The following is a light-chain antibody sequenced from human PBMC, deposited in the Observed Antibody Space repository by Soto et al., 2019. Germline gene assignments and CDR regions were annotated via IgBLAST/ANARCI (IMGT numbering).Light chain of an antibody. CDR1: QSISAS. CDR2: KAS. Sequence: DIQMTQSPSTLSASVGDRVTITCRASQSISASLAWYQQKPGKAPKPLIYKASSLQTGVPSRFSGSGSGTEFTLPLSSLQPDDFATYFCQHTATFGQGTKVEIK. V-gene: IGKV1-5*03. CDR3: QHTAT. J-gene: IGKJ1*01.